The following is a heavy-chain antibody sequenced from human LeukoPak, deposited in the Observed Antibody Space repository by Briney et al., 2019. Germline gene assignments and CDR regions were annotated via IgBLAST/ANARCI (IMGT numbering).Heavy chain of an antibody. Sequence: PSETLSLTCAVSGYSISSDNYWVWIRQPPGQGLEWTGGIYHSGSTYYNPSLKSRVTMSVDTSKNQFSLKLSSVTAADTAVYYCARGRVVPAAGWFDPWGQGTLVTVSS. J-gene: IGHJ5*02. CDR3: ARGRVVPAAGWFDP. V-gene: IGHV4-38-2*01. CDR1: GYSISSDNY. D-gene: IGHD2-2*01. CDR2: IYHSGST.